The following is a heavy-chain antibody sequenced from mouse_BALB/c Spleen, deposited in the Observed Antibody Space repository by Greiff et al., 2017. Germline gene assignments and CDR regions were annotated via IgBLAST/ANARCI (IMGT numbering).Heavy chain of an antibody. CDR1: GFTFSSFG. Sequence: EVQGVESGGGLVQPGGSRKLSCAASGFTFSSFGMHWVRQAPEKGLEWVAYISSGSSTIYYADTVKGRFTISRDNPKNTLFLQMTSLRSEDTAMYYCAREDRYFDYWGQGTTLTVSS. D-gene: IGHD2-14*01. CDR2: ISSGSSTI. V-gene: IGHV5-17*02. J-gene: IGHJ2*01. CDR3: AREDRYFDY.